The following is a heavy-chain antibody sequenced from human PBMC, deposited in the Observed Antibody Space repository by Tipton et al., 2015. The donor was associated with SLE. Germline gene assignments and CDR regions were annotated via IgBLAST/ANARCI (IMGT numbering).Heavy chain of an antibody. J-gene: IGHJ3*02. CDR1: GGSISSSSYY. CDR2: IYYSGST. CDR3: ARERVAVDVTFDI. D-gene: IGHD6-19*01. Sequence: TLSLTCTVSGGSISSSSYYWGWIRQPPGKGLEWIGSIYYSGSTYYNPSLKSRVTISVDTSKNQFSLKLSSVTAADTAVYYCARERVAVDVTFDIWGQGTMVTVSS. V-gene: IGHV4-39*07.